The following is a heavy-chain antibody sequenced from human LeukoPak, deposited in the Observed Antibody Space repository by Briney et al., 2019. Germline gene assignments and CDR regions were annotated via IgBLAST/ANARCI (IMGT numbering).Heavy chain of an antibody. CDR1: GFTFSSYA. J-gene: IGHJ3*02. CDR3: AREGPELGNAFDI. CDR2: ISSNGGST. Sequence: SGGSLRLSCAASGFTFSSYAMHWVRQAPGKGLEYVSAISSNGGSTYYANSVKGRFTISRDNSKNTLYLQMGSLRAEDMAVYYFAREGPELGNAFDIWGQGTMVTVSS. V-gene: IGHV3-64*01. D-gene: IGHD7-27*01.